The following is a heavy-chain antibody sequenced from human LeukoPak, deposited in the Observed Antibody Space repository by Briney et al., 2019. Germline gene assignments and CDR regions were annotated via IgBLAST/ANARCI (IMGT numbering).Heavy chain of an antibody. CDR3: AKTGYSSGWYDY. CDR1: GFTFSSYA. J-gene: IGHJ4*02. D-gene: IGHD6-19*01. Sequence: GGSLRLSCAASGFTFSSYAMSWVRQAPGKALEWVSAISGSGGSTYYADSVKGRFTISRDNSKNTLYLQMNSLRAEDTAVYYCAKTGYSSGWYDYWGQGTLVTVSS. CDR2: ISGSGGST. V-gene: IGHV3-23*01.